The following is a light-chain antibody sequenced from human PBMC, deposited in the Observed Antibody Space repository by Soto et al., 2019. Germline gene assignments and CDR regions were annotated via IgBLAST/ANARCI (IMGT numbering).Light chain of an antibody. V-gene: IGKV3-15*01. CDR3: QQYNKWPLT. J-gene: IGKJ4*01. CDR1: ESVSNN. CDR2: GAS. Sequence: EIVLTQSPATLYVSQGERATLSCRASESVSNNLAWYQQKPGQAPRLLIFGASARATGIPARFSGSGSGTEFTLTISSLQSEDFAVYYCQQYNKWPLTFGGGTMVEIK.